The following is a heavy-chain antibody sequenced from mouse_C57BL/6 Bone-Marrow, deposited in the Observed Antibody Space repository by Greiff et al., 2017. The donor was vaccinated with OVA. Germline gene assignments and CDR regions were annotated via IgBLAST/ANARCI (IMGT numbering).Heavy chain of an antibody. V-gene: IGHV1-5*01. D-gene: IGHD1-1*01. Sequence: VQLQQSGTVLARPGASVKMSCKTSGYTFTSYWMHWVKQRPGQGLAWIGAIYPGNSDTSYNQKFKGKAKLTAVTSASTAYMELSSLTNEDSAVYYCTRKSPYYGSSPYAMDYWGQGTSVTVSS. CDR3: TRKSPYYGSSPYAMDY. CDR2: IYPGNSDT. CDR1: GYTFTSYW. J-gene: IGHJ4*01.